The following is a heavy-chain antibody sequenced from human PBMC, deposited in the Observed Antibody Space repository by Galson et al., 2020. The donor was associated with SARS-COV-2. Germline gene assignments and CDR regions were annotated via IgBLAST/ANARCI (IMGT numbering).Heavy chain of an antibody. D-gene: IGHD3-10*02. CDR2: FYQDGTS. Sequence: SQTLSLTCAVSGFSVTRGHFWGWIRQPPGQGPAWLGNFYQDGTSSYNPSPRSRVSIPINTSSNPLSLRLRSVTAADTGVYYCARRAAECSGSICTHHYFAAMDVWGQGTTVIVSS. CDR3: ARRAAECSGSICTHHYFAAMDV. J-gene: IGHJ6*02. CDR1: GFSVTRGHF. V-gene: IGHV4-38-2*01.